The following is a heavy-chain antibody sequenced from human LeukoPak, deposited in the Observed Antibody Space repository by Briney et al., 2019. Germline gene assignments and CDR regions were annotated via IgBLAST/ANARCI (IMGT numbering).Heavy chain of an antibody. D-gene: IGHD4-17*01. V-gene: IGHV1-18*01. CDR1: GYTFTNYG. J-gene: IGHJ4*02. CDR2: ISANNGET. Sequence: GASVKVSCKASGYTFTNYGITWLRQAPGQGLEWMGWISANNGETQYPQRLQGRVTLTTETSTSPAYMELRSMRSDDTAVYYCARKRPTVQGWGFDYWGQGTLVTVSS. CDR3: ARKRPTVQGWGFDY.